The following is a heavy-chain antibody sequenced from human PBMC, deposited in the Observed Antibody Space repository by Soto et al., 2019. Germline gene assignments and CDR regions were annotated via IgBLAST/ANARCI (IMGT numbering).Heavy chain of an antibody. CDR3: AKDLSCSGGSCYPNYYYYYGMDV. CDR2: ISYDGSNK. V-gene: IGHV3-30*18. J-gene: IGHJ6*02. Sequence: QVQLVESGGGVVQPGRSLRLSCAASGFTFSSYGMHWVRQAPGKGLEWVAVISYDGSNKYYADSVKGRFTISRDNSKNTLYLQMNCLRAEDTAVYYCAKDLSCSGGSCYPNYYYYYGMDVWGQGTTVTVSS. CDR1: GFTFSSYG. D-gene: IGHD2-15*01.